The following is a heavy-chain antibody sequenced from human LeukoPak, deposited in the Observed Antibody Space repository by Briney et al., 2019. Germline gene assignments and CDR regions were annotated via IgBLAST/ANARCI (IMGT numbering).Heavy chain of an antibody. V-gene: IGHV4-39*01. CDR3: ARRDDSSGYHKIFDY. J-gene: IGHJ4*02. D-gene: IGHD3-22*01. CDR1: GGSISSGPYY. CDR2: IYYGENT. Sequence: SETLSLTCTVSGGSISSGPYYGGWGRQPPGKGREWIENIYYGENTYYNPSLKRRVTISIDTSKNQFYLKLSSLTAADTAVYYCARRDDSSGYHKIFDYWGPGTLVTVSS.